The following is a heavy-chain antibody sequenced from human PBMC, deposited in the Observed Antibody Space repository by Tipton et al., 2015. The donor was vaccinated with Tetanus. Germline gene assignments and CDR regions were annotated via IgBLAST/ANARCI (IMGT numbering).Heavy chain of an antibody. D-gene: IGHD3-3*02. J-gene: IGHJ6*02. CDR2: IRSKAYGGTT. V-gene: IGHV3-49*03. CDR1: GFTFGDYA. CDR3: ASLHFWSGARNGMDV. Sequence: SLRLSCTASGFTFGDYAMSWFRQAPGKGLEWVGFIRSKAYGGTTEYAASVKGRFTISRDDSKSIAYLQMNSLKTEGTAVYYCASLHFWSGARNGMDVWGQGTSVTVSS.